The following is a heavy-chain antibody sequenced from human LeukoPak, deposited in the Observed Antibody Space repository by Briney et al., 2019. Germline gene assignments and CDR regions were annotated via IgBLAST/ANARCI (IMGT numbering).Heavy chain of an antibody. J-gene: IGHJ4*02. CDR1: GYTFTGYY. CDR2: INPNSGGT. D-gene: IGHD5-12*01. V-gene: IGHV1-2*02. Sequence: GASVKVSCKASGYTFTGYYMHWVRQAPGQGLEWMGWINPNSGGTNYAQKFQGRVTMTRDTSISTAYMELSRLRSDDTAVYYCARDFIDIVATTEDYWGQGTLVTVSS. CDR3: ARDFIDIVATTEDY.